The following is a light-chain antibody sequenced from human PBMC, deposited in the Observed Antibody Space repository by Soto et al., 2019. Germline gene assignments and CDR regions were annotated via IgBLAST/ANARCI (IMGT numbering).Light chain of an antibody. CDR1: SSYFGAYNY. CDR2: EVS. J-gene: IGLJ2*01. V-gene: IGLV2-14*01. CDR3: SSYTSSSTLV. Sequence: QSVLNQPRSVSGSPGQSVIISCTGSSSYFGAYNYVSWYQQHPGKAPKLIIYEVSNRPSGVSNRFSGSKSGNTASLTISGLQAEDEADYYCSSYTSSSTLVFGGGNQLTVL.